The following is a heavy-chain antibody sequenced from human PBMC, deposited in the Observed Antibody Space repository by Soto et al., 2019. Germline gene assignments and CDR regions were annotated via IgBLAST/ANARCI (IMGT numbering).Heavy chain of an antibody. D-gene: IGHD6-19*01. CDR3: ARDRVAVAGPDFEY. Sequence: QVQLQESGPGLVKPSGTLSLTCAVSGVSISSNNWWSWVRQPPGKGLEWIGEIYHSGSSNYNPSLKSRVTISVDKSTNQFSLNLSSVTAADTAVYYCARDRVAVAGPDFEYWGQGTLVTVSS. V-gene: IGHV4-4*02. CDR2: IYHSGSS. CDR1: GVSISSNNW. J-gene: IGHJ4*02.